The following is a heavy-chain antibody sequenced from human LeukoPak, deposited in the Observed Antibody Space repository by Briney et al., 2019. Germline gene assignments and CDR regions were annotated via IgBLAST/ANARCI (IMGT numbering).Heavy chain of an antibody. J-gene: IGHJ6*03. CDR2: IYYSGSS. V-gene: IGHV4-59*01. CDR1: GGSISGYH. Sequence: SETLSLTRNVSGGSISGYHWSWIRQPPGKGLEWLGYIYYSGSSNYNPSLKSRVTMSADTSKNQFSLKLSSVTAADTAVYYCARVPRSYYYYYYMTSGAKGPRSPSP. CDR3: ARVPRSYYYYYYMTS.